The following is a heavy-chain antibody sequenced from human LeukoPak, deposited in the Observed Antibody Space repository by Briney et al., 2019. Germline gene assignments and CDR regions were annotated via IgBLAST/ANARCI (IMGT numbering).Heavy chain of an antibody. CDR1: GYSISSGYY. J-gene: IGHJ4*02. CDR2: IYHSGST. CDR3: ARHRGRYISSWYAVDY. V-gene: IGHV4-38-2*02. D-gene: IGHD6-13*01. Sequence: PSETLSLTCTVSGYSISSGYYWGWIRQPPGKGLEWIGSIYHSGSTYYNPSLKSRVTISVDTSKNQFSLKLSSVTAADTAVYYCARHRGRYISSWYAVDYWGQGTLVTVSS.